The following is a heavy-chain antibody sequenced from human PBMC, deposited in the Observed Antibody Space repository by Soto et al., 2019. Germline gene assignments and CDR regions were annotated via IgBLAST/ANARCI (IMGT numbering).Heavy chain of an antibody. CDR2: IYHSGST. Sequence: QVQLQESGPGLVKPSQTLSLTCTVSGGSISSGDYYWSWLRQPPGKGLEWIGYIYHSGSTYYNPSLKSRVTISVDRSKNQFSLKLSSVTAADTAVYYCAPSGGTGWFDPWGQGTLVTVSS. V-gene: IGHV4-30-4*01. J-gene: IGHJ5*02. CDR1: GGSISSGDYY. D-gene: IGHD1-1*01. CDR3: APSGGTGWFDP.